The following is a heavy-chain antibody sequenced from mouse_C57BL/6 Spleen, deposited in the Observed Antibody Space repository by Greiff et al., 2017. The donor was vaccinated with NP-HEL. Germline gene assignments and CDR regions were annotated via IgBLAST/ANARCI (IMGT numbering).Heavy chain of an antibody. CDR2: ISSGGDYI. CDR3: TRDRGTTVVVPFDY. V-gene: IGHV5-9-1*02. D-gene: IGHD1-1*01. CDR1: GFTFSSYA. Sequence: EVMLVESGEGLVKPGGSLKLSCAASGFTFSSYAMSWVRQTPEKRLEWVAYISSGGDYIYYADTVKGRFTISRDNARNTLYLQMSSLKSEDTAMYYCTRDRGTTVVVPFDYWGQGTTLTVSS. J-gene: IGHJ2*01.